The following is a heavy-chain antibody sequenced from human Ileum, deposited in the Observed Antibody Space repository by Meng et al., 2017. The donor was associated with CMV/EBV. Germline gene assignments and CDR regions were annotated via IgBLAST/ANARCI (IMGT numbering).Heavy chain of an antibody. CDR2: INHSGST. D-gene: IGHD2-2*01. V-gene: IGHV4-34*01. Sequence: QVQLVQWGAGLVRPSESLSLTCAVYGGSFSGSYWSGIRQPPGKGLEWIGEINHSGSTTYNPSLKSRVTISVDTSKNQLSLKLSSVTAADTAVYYCASEPGYCISTSCYGGWFDPWGQGTLVTVSS. CDR1: GGSFSGSY. J-gene: IGHJ5*02. CDR3: ASEPGYCISTSCYGGWFDP.